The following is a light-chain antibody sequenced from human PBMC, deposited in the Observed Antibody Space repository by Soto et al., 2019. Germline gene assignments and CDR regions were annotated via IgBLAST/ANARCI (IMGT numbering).Light chain of an antibody. V-gene: IGLV2-14*01. CDR1: SSDVGGYKY. CDR3: SSYTNNSPYV. CDR2: EVS. J-gene: IGLJ1*01. Sequence: QSALTQPASVSGSPGQSITISCTGTSSDVGGYKYVPWYQQHPGKAPKLMIYEVSNRPSGVSNRFSGSKSGNTASLTISELQAEDEADYYCSSYTNNSPYVFGTGTKVTVL.